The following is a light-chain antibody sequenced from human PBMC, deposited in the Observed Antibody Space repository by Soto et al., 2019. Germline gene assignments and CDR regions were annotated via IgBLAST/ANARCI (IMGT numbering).Light chain of an antibody. J-gene: IGKJ3*01. CDR3: QQYNSYLT. CDR1: QSISSW. CDR2: DAS. Sequence: DIQMTQSPSTLSESVGDRVTITCRASQSISSWLAWYQQKPGKAPKLLIYDASSLESGVPSRFGGSGSGTEFTLTISSLQPDDFATYYCQQYNSYLTFGPGTKVDIK. V-gene: IGKV1-5*01.